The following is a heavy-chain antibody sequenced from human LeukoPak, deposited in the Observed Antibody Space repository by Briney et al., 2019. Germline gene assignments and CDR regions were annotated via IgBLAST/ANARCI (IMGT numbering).Heavy chain of an antibody. D-gene: IGHD3-16*01. Sequence: GGSLRLSGAASGFTFSSYWMNWARQAPGKGLEWVASINHNGNVNYYVDSVKGRFTISRENAKNSLYLQMSNLRAEDTAVYFCARGGGLDVWGQGATVTVSS. CDR2: INHNGNVN. CDR3: ARGGGLDV. V-gene: IGHV3-7*03. J-gene: IGHJ6*02. CDR1: GFTFSSYW.